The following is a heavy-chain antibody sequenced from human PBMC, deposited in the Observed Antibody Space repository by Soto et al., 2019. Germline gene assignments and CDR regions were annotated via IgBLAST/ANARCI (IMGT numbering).Heavy chain of an antibody. CDR3: ARECSSSWGYGMDV. J-gene: IGHJ6*02. Sequence: EVQLVESGGGLVQPGGSLRLSCAASGFTFSSYWMHWVRQAPGKGLVWVSRINSDGSSTSYADSVKGRFTISRDNAKNTLYLQMNSLRAEDTAVDYCARECSSSWGYGMDVWGQGTTVTGSS. D-gene: IGHD6-13*01. CDR1: GFTFSSYW. CDR2: INSDGSST. V-gene: IGHV3-74*01.